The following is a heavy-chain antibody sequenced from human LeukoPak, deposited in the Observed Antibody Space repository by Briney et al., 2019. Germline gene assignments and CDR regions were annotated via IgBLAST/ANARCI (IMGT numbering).Heavy chain of an antibody. CDR3: ARDLGASTGSPHDAFDI. J-gene: IGHJ3*02. Sequence: SETLSLTCTVSGGSISSSSYYWGWIRQPPGKGLEWIGSIYYSGSTYYNPSLKSRVTISVDTSKNQFSLKLSSETAVDTAVYYCARDLGASTGSPHDAFDIWGQGTMVTVSS. D-gene: IGHD3-9*01. V-gene: IGHV4-39*07. CDR1: GGSISSSSYY. CDR2: IYYSGST.